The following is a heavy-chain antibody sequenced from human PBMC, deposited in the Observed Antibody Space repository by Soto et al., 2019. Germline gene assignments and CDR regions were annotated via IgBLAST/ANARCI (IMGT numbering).Heavy chain of an antibody. CDR2: IIPWKGNT. D-gene: IGHD3-10*01. CDR3: ARDLDPSGSYYTDY. CDR1: GYNFMPYG. Sequence: ASVKVSCKASGYNFMPYGVNWVRQAPGQGLEWMGWIIPWKGNTNYAQSFQGRVTMTTDTSTSTAYMELRSLTSDDTAVYYCARDLDPSGSYYTDYWGPGTLVTVSS. J-gene: IGHJ4*02. V-gene: IGHV1-18*04.